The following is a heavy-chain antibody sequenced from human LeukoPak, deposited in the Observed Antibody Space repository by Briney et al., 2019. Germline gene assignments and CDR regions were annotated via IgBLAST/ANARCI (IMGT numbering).Heavy chain of an antibody. J-gene: IGHJ3*02. CDR1: GFIVSSNY. CDR3: ASLGHCSSSNCPTGTFDI. CDR2: VYSGGST. Sequence: GGSLRLSCAASGFIVSSNYMSWVRQAPGKGLEWVSIVYSGGSTYYADSVKGRFTISRDNSKNTLYLQMNSLRAEDTAVYYCASLGHCSSSNCPTGTFDIWGQGTMVTVSS. D-gene: IGHD2-2*01. V-gene: IGHV3-53*01.